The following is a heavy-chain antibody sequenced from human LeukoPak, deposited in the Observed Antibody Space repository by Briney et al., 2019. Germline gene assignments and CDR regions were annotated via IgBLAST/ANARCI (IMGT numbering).Heavy chain of an antibody. D-gene: IGHD6-13*01. Sequence: ASVKVSCKAPGYTFTSYAMNWVRQAPGQGLEWMGWINTNTGNPTYAQGFTGRFVFSLDTSVSTAYLQINSLKAGDTAVYYCARVFGDSSSWYFDYWGQGTLVTVSS. CDR2: INTNTGNP. V-gene: IGHV7-4-1*02. CDR1: GYTFTSYA. J-gene: IGHJ4*02. CDR3: ARVFGDSSSWYFDY.